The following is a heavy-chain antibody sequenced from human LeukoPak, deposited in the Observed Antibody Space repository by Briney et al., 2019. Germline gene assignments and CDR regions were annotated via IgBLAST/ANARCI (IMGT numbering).Heavy chain of an antibody. V-gene: IGHV1-18*01. CDR2: ISAHNGNT. Sequence: ASVKVSCKASGYTFTSYGISWVRQAPGQGLEWMGWISAHNGNTNYAQKLQGRVTMTTDTSTSTAYMELRSLRSDDTAVYYCARELMITFGGVIVRSYYFDYWGQGTLVTVSS. CDR3: ARELMITFGGVIVRSYYFDY. D-gene: IGHD3-16*02. J-gene: IGHJ4*02. CDR1: GYTFTSYG.